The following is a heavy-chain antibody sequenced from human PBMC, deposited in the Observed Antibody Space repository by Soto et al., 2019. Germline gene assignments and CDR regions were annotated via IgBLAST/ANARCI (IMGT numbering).Heavy chain of an antibody. Sequence: PSETLSLTCTVSGGSISSGDYYWSWIRQPPGKGLEWIGYIYYSGSTYYNPSLKSRVTISVDTSKNQFSLKLSSVTAADTAVYYCARRTYYYDSSGYYHDAFDIWGQGTMVTVSS. V-gene: IGHV4-30-4*01. CDR2: IYYSGST. J-gene: IGHJ3*02. CDR1: GGSISSGDYY. CDR3: ARRTYYYDSSGYYHDAFDI. D-gene: IGHD3-22*01.